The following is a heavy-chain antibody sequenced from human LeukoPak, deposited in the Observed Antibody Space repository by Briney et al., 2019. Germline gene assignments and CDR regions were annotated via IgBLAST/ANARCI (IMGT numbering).Heavy chain of an antibody. J-gene: IGHJ5*02. CDR2: ISPSGGST. CDR1: GYTFTSNY. V-gene: IGHV1-46*01. Sequence: GASVKVSCKAFGYTFTSNYMHWVRQAPGQGPEWMGVISPSGGSTTYAQKFQGRVTLTRDMSTSTDYLELGSPRSEDTAVYYCARDNSVRDEAWWFNPWGQGTLVTVSS. CDR3: ARDNSVRDEAWWFNP. D-gene: IGHD5-24*01.